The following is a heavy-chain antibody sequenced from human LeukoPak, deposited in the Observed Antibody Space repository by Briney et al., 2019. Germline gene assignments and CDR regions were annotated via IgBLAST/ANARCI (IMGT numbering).Heavy chain of an antibody. CDR1: GFTFSSYS. Sequence: GGSLRLSCAASGFTFSSYSMNWVRQAPGKGLEWVSSISSSSSYIYYADSVKGRFTISRDNAKNSLYLQMNSLRAEDTAVYYCARDPKTRDSSGYYYYGMDVRGQGTTVTVSS. J-gene: IGHJ6*02. V-gene: IGHV3-21*01. CDR3: ARDPKTRDSSGYYYYGMDV. D-gene: IGHD3-22*01. CDR2: ISSSSSYI.